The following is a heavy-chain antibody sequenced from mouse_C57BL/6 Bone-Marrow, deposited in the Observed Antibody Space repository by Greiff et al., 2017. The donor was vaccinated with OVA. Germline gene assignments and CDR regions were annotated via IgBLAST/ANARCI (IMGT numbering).Heavy chain of an antibody. V-gene: IGHV1-82*01. Sequence: QVQLQQSGPELVKPGASVKISCKASGFAFSSSWMNWVKQKPGKGLEWIGRIYPGDGDTNYIGEFKGKGILTADKSSSTAYMQLSSLTSDDSAVYYCAGRGDSDWYFDFCGSGTTITVTA. J-gene: IGHJ1*01. D-gene: IGHD2-13*01. CDR2: IYPGDGDT. CDR3: AGRGDSDWYFDF. CDR1: GFAFSSSW.